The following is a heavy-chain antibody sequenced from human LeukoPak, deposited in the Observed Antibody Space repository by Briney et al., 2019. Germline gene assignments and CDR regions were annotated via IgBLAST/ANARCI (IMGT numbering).Heavy chain of an antibody. CDR2: MNPNSGNT. J-gene: IGHJ3*02. CDR1: GYTFTSYD. V-gene: IGHV1-8*01. Sequence: ASVKVSCKASGYTFTSYDINWVRQATGQGLEWMGWMNPNSGNTGYAQKFQGRVTMTRNTSISTAYMELSSLRSEDTAVYYCARGCCGYDPAFDIWAQETIVTVSS. D-gene: IGHD5-12*01. CDR3: ARGCCGYDPAFDI.